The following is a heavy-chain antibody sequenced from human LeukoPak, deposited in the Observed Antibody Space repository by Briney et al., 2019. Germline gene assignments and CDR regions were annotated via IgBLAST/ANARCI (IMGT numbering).Heavy chain of an antibody. CDR1: GGSISSYY. Sequence: SETLSLTCIVSGGSISSYYWSWIRQPAGKGLEWIGRIYTTGNTNYNPSLKSRVTMLIDTSKKQFSLKLSSVTAADTAVYYCARGKYYYDSNSSYRYFDPWGQGTLVTVSS. D-gene: IGHD3-22*01. J-gene: IGHJ5*02. V-gene: IGHV4-4*07. CDR3: ARGKYYYDSNSSYRYFDP. CDR2: IYTTGNT.